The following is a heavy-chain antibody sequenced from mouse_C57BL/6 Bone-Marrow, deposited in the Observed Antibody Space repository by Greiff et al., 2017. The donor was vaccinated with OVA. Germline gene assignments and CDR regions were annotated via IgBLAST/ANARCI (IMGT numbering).Heavy chain of an antibody. CDR1: GFNIKDDY. J-gene: IGHJ4*01. Sequence: EVQLQQSGAELVRPGASVKLSCTASGFNIKDDYMHWVKQRPEQGLEWIGWIDPENGDTEYASKFQGKATITADTSSNTAYLQLSSLTSEDTAVYYWTSYYSNYYYAMDYWGQGTSVTVSS. CDR3: TSYYSNYYYAMDY. D-gene: IGHD2-5*01. CDR2: IDPENGDT. V-gene: IGHV14-4*01.